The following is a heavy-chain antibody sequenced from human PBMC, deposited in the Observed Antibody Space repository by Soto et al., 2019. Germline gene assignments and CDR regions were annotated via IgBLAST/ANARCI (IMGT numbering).Heavy chain of an antibody. V-gene: IGHV3-15*07. CDR2: IKSGAGTT. CDR3: AADVPSQGRGEIDY. CDR1: GFTFNDAW. Sequence: EVQLVESGEGLVETGGSLRLSCAASGFTFNDAWMIWVRQAPGKGLEWVGRIKSGAGTTDYAAPEKGRFTISRDDSRNTLYLQMNSLRTEDTAMYFCAADVPSQGRGEIDYWGQGAQVTVSS. J-gene: IGHJ4*02. D-gene: IGHD5-12*01.